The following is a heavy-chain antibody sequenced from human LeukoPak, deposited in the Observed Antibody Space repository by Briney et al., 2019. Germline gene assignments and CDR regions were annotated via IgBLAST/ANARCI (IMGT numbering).Heavy chain of an antibody. V-gene: IGHV4-59*08. D-gene: IGHD5-18*01. CDR1: GGSISRYY. CDR3: ARGYSYGYGWFDP. Sequence: SETLSLTCTVSGGSISRYYWSWIRQPPGKGLEWIGYIYYSGSTNYNPSLKSRVTISVDTSKNQYSLKLSSVTAADTAVYYCARGYSYGYGWFDPWGQGTLVTVSS. CDR2: IYYSGST. J-gene: IGHJ5*02.